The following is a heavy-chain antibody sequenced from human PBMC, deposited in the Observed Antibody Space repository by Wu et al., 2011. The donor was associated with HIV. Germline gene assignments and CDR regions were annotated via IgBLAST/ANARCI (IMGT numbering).Heavy chain of an antibody. J-gene: IGHJ6*03. CDR2: INPSGGST. CDR3: ARDKGERFLETSEVDYMDV. Sequence: QVQLEQSGAEVRKPGATAKVSCKASGYTFTSYYMHWVRQAPGQGPEWMGIINPSGGSTSYAQKFQGRVTMTRDTSTSTVYMELSSLTSEDTAVYYCARDKGERFLETSEVDYMDVWGKGTTVTVSS. D-gene: IGHD3-3*01. V-gene: IGHV1-46*01. CDR1: GYTFTSYY.